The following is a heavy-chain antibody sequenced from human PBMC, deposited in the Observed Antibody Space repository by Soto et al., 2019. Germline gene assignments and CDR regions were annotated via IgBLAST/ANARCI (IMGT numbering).Heavy chain of an antibody. V-gene: IGHV4-34*01. CDR3: ARGWAGAFDI. CDR2: VTHIGNT. J-gene: IGHJ3*02. D-gene: IGHD7-27*01. CDR1: GVSLSGSF. Sequence: QVRLQQWGAGLLKPSETLSLTCDIYGVSLSGSFWSWLRQPPGKGLEWIGEVTHIGNTRYNASLKSRVTISPDTSKKQFSLRLSSVTVADTAVYYCARGWAGAFDIWGQGTMVTASS.